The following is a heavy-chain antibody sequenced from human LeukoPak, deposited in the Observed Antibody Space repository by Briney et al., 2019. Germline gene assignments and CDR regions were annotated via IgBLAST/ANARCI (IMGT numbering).Heavy chain of an antibody. CDR1: GGSFSGYY. D-gene: IGHD3-3*01. CDR2: INHSGST. CDR3: ARERARVVTYNWFDP. J-gene: IGHJ5*02. V-gene: IGHV4-34*01. Sequence: SETLSLTCAVSGGSFSGYYWSWIRQPPGKGLEWIGEINHSGSTNYNPSLKSRVTISVDTSKNQFSLKLSSVTAADTAVYYCARERARVVTYNWFDPWGQGTLVTVSS.